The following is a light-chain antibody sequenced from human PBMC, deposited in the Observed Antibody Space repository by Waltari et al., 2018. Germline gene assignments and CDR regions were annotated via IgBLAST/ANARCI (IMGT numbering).Light chain of an antibody. Sequence: EIVLTQSPGTLSLSPGEGATLSSRASQSVRNSRLAWYQQKPGQAPRLLIYGASSRATGIPDRFSGSGSGTDFTLTISRLEPEDFAVYYCQQYGSSPTTFGPGTKVDI. CDR1: QSVRNSR. CDR2: GAS. CDR3: QQYGSSPTT. V-gene: IGKV3-20*01. J-gene: IGKJ3*01.